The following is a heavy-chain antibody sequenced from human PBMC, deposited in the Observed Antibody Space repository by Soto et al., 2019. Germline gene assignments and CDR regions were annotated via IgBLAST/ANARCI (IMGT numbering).Heavy chain of an antibody. CDR2: IWYDGSNK. Sequence: GGSLRLSCAPSGCTFSSYGMRWARQAPGKGLEWVAVIWYDGSNKVYADSVKGRFTISRDNSKNTLYLQMNSLRAEDTAVYYCARDLSGDYGALDTWGQGTMVTVSS. D-gene: IGHD4-17*01. J-gene: IGHJ3*02. CDR1: GCTFSSYG. V-gene: IGHV3-33*01. CDR3: ARDLSGDYGALDT.